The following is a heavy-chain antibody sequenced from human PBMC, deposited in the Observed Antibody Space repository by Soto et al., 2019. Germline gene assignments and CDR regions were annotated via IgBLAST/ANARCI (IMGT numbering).Heavy chain of an antibody. Sequence: QVQLVQSGAEVKKPGASVKVSCKASGYTFTSYDITWVRQATGQGLEWMGWMNPNSGNTGYAQKFQGRVTMTRNTSISTAYMELSSLRSEDTAVYYCARWYDRILINWFDPWGQGTLVTVSS. CDR1: GYTFTSYD. V-gene: IGHV1-8*01. CDR3: ARWYDRILINWFDP. J-gene: IGHJ5*02. CDR2: MNPNSGNT. D-gene: IGHD3-3*02.